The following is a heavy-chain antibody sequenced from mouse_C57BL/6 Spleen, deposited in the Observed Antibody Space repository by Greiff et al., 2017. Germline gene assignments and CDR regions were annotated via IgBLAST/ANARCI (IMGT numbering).Heavy chain of an antibody. CDR3: ARDSYSNLDY. CDR2: ISDGGSYT. D-gene: IGHD2-5*01. Sequence: EVKLVESGGGLVKPGGSLKLSCAASGFTFSSYAMSWVRQTPEKRLEWVATISDGGSYTYYPDNVKGRFTISRDNAKNNLYLQMSHLTSEDTAMYYCARDSYSNLDYWGQGTTLTVSS. CDR1: GFTFSSYA. J-gene: IGHJ2*01. V-gene: IGHV5-4*01.